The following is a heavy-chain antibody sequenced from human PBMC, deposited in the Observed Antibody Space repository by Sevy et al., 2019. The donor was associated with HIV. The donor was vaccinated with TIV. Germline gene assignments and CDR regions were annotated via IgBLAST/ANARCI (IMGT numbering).Heavy chain of an antibody. J-gene: IGHJ4*02. CDR1: GYTFTGYY. CDR3: ARAYCSDGSCYEGAY. CDR2: ISPMNGDT. V-gene: IGHV1-2*06. Sequence: ASVKVSCKASGYTFTGYYIHWVRQAPGQGLEWMGRISPMNGDTDYAQKFQGRVTMTRDTSISAAYLDVTRLRSDDTATYYCARAYCSDGSCYEGAYWGQRTVVTVSS. D-gene: IGHD2-15*01.